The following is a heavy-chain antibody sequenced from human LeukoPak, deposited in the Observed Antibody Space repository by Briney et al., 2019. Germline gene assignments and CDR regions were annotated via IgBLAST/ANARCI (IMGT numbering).Heavy chain of an antibody. V-gene: IGHV3-48*03. CDR2: LSSSGSAF. CDR3: ARLYLPATRFDY. J-gene: IGHJ4*02. Sequence: PGGSLRLSCEDSGFTFRSYEMNWVRQAPGKGLEWIAYLSSSGSAFSYADSVKGRFTIARDNAKNSVYLEMNSLRADDTAVYYCARLYLPATRFDYWGQGTLVTVSS. CDR1: GFTFRSYE. D-gene: IGHD5-24*01.